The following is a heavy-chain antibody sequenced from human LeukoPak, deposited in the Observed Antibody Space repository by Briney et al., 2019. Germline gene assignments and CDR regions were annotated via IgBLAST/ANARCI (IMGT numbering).Heavy chain of an antibody. D-gene: IGHD1-26*01. CDR2: INYRGIT. CDR3: ARHPAGATLVDF. Sequence: AETLCLTCAVSGASISSYYWSWVRQPPGKGLEWVGYINYRGITNYNPSLNSRVTISVDTSKNQCSLRLNSVTAADTAVYYCARHPAGATLVDFWGQGTLVTVAS. J-gene: IGHJ4*02. V-gene: IGHV4-59*08. CDR1: GASISSYY.